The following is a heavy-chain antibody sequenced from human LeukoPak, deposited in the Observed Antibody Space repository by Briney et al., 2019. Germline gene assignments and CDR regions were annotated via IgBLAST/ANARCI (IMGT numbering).Heavy chain of an antibody. D-gene: IGHD1-26*01. CDR3: ARSWDARLNFDY. CDR2: IYSGGST. V-gene: IGHV3-66*02. Sequence: GGSLRLSCAASGFIVSSNYMNWVRQAPGKGLEWVSVIYSGGSTYYADSVKGRFTISRDNSKNTLYLQKNSLRAEDTAVYYCARSWDARLNFDYWGQGTLVTVSS. J-gene: IGHJ4*02. CDR1: GFIVSSNY.